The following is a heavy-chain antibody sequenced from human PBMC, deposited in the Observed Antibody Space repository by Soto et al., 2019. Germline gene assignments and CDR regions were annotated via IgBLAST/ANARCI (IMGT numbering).Heavy chain of an antibody. V-gene: IGHV3-48*01. CDR2: IGTSTSTV. J-gene: IGHJ4*02. CDR3: VRDSAYSFDY. Sequence: EVQLVESGGGLVQPGGSLRLSCTASGFKFSDYSMNWVRQAPGKGLEWASYIGTSTSTVYYADSVEGRFSISRDNAKNSLYLQMNSLRAEDTAVYYCVRDSAYSFDYWGQGILVTVSP. CDR1: GFKFSDYS. D-gene: IGHD2-15*01.